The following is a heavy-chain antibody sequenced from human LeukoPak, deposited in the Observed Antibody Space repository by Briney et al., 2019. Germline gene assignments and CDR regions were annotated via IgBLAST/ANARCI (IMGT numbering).Heavy chain of an antibody. CDR2: ISGSGGST. Sequence: GGSLRLSCAASGFTFSSYAMSWVRQAPGKGLEWVSAISGSGGSTYYADSVKGRFTISRDNSKNTQYLQMNSLRTEDTAMYYCARSYRYSGWKYFDYWGQGTLVTVSS. CDR1: GFTFSSYA. CDR3: ARSYRYSGWKYFDY. D-gene: IGHD5-12*01. J-gene: IGHJ4*02. V-gene: IGHV3-23*01.